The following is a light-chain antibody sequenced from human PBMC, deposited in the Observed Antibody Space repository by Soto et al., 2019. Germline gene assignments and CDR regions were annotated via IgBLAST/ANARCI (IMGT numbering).Light chain of an antibody. CDR3: QHYNSWPT. V-gene: IGKV3-15*01. CDR2: DAS. CDR1: QSVSIN. J-gene: IGKJ1*01. Sequence: EIVMTHSPATLSVSPGERATLSCRASQSVSINLAWYQQKPGQAPRLLIYDASTRATGIPARFSGSGSGTEFSLTISSLQSEDFSVYYCQHYNSWPTLGQGTKVEIK.